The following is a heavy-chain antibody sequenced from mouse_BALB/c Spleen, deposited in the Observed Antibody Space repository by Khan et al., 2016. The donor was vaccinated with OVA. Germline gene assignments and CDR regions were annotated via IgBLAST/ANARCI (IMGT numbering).Heavy chain of an antibody. D-gene: IGHD2-3*01. CDR2: ISYSGST. CDR3: ARDGSRYNYAMDY. V-gene: IGHV3-2*02. J-gene: IGHJ4*01. Sequence: VQLQQSGPGLVKPSQSLSLTCTVTGYSITSDYAWNWIRQFPGNKLEWMGYISYSGSTNYNPSLKSRISIQRDTSKNQCFLQLNSVTTEDTATYYCARDGSRYNYAMDYWGQGTSVTVSS. CDR1: GYSITSDYA.